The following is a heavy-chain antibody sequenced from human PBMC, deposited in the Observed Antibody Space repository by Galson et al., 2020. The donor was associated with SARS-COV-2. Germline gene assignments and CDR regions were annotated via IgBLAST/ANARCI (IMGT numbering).Heavy chain of an antibody. CDR3: SALGDYYYYYYMDV. D-gene: IGHD4-17*01. V-gene: IGHV3-9*01. J-gene: IGHJ6*03. CDR2: ICCNSGSI. Sequence: SLKISCAASGFTFDDYAMHWVRQAPGKGLEWVSGICCNSGSIGFADSLKGRFTISRDNAKNSLYLQMNSLRAEDTSLYYCSALGDYYYYYYMDVWGKGTKITVSS. CDR1: GFTFDDYA.